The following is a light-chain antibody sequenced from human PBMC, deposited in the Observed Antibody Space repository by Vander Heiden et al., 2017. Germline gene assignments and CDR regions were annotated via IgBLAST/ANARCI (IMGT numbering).Light chain of an antibody. Sequence: DPAVSVALGQTVRITCQGDSLRSYYASWYQQKPGQAPVLVIYGKNNRPSGIPDRFSGSSSGNTASLTITGAQAEDEADYYCNSRDSSGNLPFGGGTKLTGL. CDR2: GKN. CDR3: NSRDSSGNLP. V-gene: IGLV3-19*01. J-gene: IGLJ2*01. CDR1: SLRSYY.